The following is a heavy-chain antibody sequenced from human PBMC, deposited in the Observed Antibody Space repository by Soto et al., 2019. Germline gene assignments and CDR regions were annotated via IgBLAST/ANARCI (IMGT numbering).Heavy chain of an antibody. CDR3: ARYYGSNTPSYFDY. V-gene: IGHV4-39*01. D-gene: IGHD6-13*01. CDR1: GGSISSSSYY. Sequence: SETLSLTCTVSGGSISSSSYYWGWIRQPPGKGLEWIGSIYYSGSTYYNPSLKSRVTISVDTSKNQFSLKLSSVTAADTAVYYCARYYGSNTPSYFDYWGPGTMVTVSS. J-gene: IGHJ4*02. CDR2: IYYSGST.